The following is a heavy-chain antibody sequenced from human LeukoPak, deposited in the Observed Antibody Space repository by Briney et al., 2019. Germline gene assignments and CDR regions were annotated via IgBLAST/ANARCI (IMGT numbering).Heavy chain of an antibody. V-gene: IGHV3-48*03. J-gene: IGHJ3*02. CDR2: ISSSGSTI. CDR1: GFTFSSYE. Sequence: GGSLGLSCAASGFTFSSYEMNWVRQAPGKGLEWVSYISSSGSTIYYADSVKGRFTISRDNAKNPLYLQMNSLRAEDTAVYYCARQIRWYTAFDIWGQGTMVTVSS. CDR3: ARQIRWYTAFDI. D-gene: IGHD4-23*01.